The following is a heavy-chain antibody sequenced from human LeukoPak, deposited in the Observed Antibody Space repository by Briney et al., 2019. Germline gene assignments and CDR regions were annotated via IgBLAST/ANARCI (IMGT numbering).Heavy chain of an antibody. CDR1: GFTFSNHG. V-gene: IGHV3-23*01. J-gene: IGHJ3*02. CDR3: ARGGSYLSAFDI. CDR2: ISGNGDIT. Sequence: GGSLRLSCAASGFTFSNHGMNWVRQAPGKELEWVSGISGNGDITYYADSVKGRFTISRDNSKNTLYLQMNSLRAEDTAVYYCARGGSYLSAFDIWGQGTMVTVSS. D-gene: IGHD1-26*01.